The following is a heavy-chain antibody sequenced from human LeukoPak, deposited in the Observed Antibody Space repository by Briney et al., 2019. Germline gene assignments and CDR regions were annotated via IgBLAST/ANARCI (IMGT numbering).Heavy chain of an antibody. CDR1: GFTFSSYS. D-gene: IGHD3-9*01. CDR2: ISSSSSTI. J-gene: IGHJ4*02. CDR3: ASDFLDILTGSLPYYFDY. Sequence: QSGGSLRLSCAASGFTFSSYSMNWVRQAPGKGLEWVSYISSSSSTIYYADSVKGRFTISRDNAKNSLYLQMNSLRAEDTAVYYCASDFLDILTGSLPYYFDYWGQGTLVTVSS. V-gene: IGHV3-48*01.